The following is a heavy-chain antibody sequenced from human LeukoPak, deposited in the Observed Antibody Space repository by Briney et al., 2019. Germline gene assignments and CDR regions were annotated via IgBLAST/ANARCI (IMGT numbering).Heavy chain of an antibody. D-gene: IGHD3-9*01. CDR1: GFTFSSYG. J-gene: IGHJ4*02. CDR2: ISYDVGKK. CDR3: AREGKDILTGYYSLSFDH. V-gene: IGHV3-30*03. Sequence: GGSLRLSCAASGFTFSSYGMHWVRQAPGKGLGWVAVISYDVGKKYYADSVKGRFTISRDNSKNTLYLQMNSLRGGDTAVYYCAREGKDILTGYYSLSFDHWGQGILVTVSS.